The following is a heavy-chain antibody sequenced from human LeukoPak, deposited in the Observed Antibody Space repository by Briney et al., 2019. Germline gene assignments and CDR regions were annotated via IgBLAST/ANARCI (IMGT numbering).Heavy chain of an antibody. J-gene: IGHJ3*02. CDR2: IIPILGIA. Sequence: GASVKVSCKASGGTFSSYAISWVRQAPGQGLEWMGRIIPILGIANYAHKFQGRVTITADKSTSTAYMELSSLRSEDTAVYYCARLGGGVTRAFDIWGQGTMVTVSS. CDR1: GGTFSSYA. V-gene: IGHV1-69*04. CDR3: ARLGGGVTRAFDI. D-gene: IGHD3-16*01.